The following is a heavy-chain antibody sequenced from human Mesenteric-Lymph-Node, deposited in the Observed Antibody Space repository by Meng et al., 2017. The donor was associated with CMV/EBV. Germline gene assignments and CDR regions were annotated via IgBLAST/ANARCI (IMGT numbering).Heavy chain of an antibody. CDR2: INPNSGGT. CDR3: ARGYGSGSSFDY. D-gene: IGHD3-10*01. Sequence: SCKASGYTFTGYYMHWVRQAPGQGLEWMGRINPNSGGTNYAQKFQGRVTMTRDTSISTVYMELSRLRSDDTAVYYCARGYGSGSSFDYWGQGTLVTVSS. V-gene: IGHV1-2*06. CDR1: GYTFTGYY. J-gene: IGHJ4*02.